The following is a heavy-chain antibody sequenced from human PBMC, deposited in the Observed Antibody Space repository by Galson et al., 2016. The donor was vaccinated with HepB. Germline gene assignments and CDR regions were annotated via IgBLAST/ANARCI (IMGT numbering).Heavy chain of an antibody. CDR1: GFSFSNYD. CDR2: IYTAGDT. V-gene: IGHV3-13*01. J-gene: IGHJ6*04. D-gene: IGHD6-19*01. Sequence: SLRLSCAASGFSFSNYDMYWVRQAPGKGLEWVSSIYTAGDTYYEDSVEGRFTVSRENAKDSLYLHMNSLRAGDTAVYYCVRGSYTSDWYRTSAYDFGRDFWGKGTPVTVSS. CDR3: VRGSYTSDWYRTSAYDFGRDF.